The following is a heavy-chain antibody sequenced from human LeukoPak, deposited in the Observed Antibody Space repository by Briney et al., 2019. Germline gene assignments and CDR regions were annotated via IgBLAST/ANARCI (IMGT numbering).Heavy chain of an antibody. J-gene: IGHJ4*02. D-gene: IGHD6-19*01. Sequence: GGSLRLSCAASGFTFSSYAMSWVRQAPGKGLEWVSDISGSGGSTYYADSVKGRFTISRDNSKSTLYLQMNSLRVEDTAVYYCAKHGQSSAWYYFADWGRGTLVTVSS. CDR1: GFTFSSYA. CDR3: AKHGQSSAWYYFAD. CDR2: ISGSGGST. V-gene: IGHV3-23*01.